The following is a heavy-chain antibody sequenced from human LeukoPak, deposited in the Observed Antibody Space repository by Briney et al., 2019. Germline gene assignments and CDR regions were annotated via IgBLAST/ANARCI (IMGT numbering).Heavy chain of an antibody. Sequence: GRSLRLSCEASGCTFSSYGMHWVRQAPGKGLEWVAVISYDGSNKYYADSVKGRFTISRDNSKNTLYLQMNSLRAEDTAVYYCAKNAAAADPNYYYYGMDVWGKGTTVTVSS. CDR3: AKNAAAADPNYYYYGMDV. CDR1: GCTFSSYG. J-gene: IGHJ6*04. V-gene: IGHV3-30*18. D-gene: IGHD6-13*01. CDR2: ISYDGSNK.